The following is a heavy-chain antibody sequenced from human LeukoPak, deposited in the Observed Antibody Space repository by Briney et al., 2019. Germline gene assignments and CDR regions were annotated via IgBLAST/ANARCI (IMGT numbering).Heavy chain of an antibody. CDR3: ARSSEGRYYYDSSGFSSYYYYMDV. D-gene: IGHD3-22*01. Sequence: SETLSLTCTVSGYSISSGYYWGWIRQPPGKGLEWIGEINHSGSTNYNPSLKSRVTISVDTSKNQFSLKLSSVTAADTAVYYCARSSEGRYYYDSSGFSSYYYYMDVWGKGTTVTISS. CDR1: GYSISSGYY. J-gene: IGHJ6*03. CDR2: INHSGST. V-gene: IGHV4-38-2*02.